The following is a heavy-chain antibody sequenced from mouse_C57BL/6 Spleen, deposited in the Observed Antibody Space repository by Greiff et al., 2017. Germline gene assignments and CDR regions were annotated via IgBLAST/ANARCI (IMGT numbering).Heavy chain of an antibody. CDR2: IDPENGDT. D-gene: IGHD2-2*01. Sequence: EVQLQQSGAELVRPGASVKLSCTASGFNIKDDYMHWVKQRPEQGLEWIGWIDPENGDTEYASKFQGKATITADTSSNTAYLQLSSLTSEDTAVYYCTTYGWELAYWGQGTLVTVSA. CDR3: TTYGWELAY. V-gene: IGHV14-4*01. J-gene: IGHJ3*01. CDR1: GFNIKDDY.